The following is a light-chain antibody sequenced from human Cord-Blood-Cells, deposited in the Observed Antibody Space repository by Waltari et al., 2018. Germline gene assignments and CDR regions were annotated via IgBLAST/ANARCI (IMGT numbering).Light chain of an antibody. CDR1: PSVSSY. CDR3: QPRSNWLWT. CDR2: DGS. V-gene: IGKV3-11*01. Sequence: IVLPPSPAPLSSSPGERATPSCSASPSVSSYLAWYQQKPAQAPRLRIYDGSNRATGIPARFRGRGSWTEFTLTISSLEPGEFGVDYCQPRSNWLWTFGQGTKVEIK. J-gene: IGKJ1*01.